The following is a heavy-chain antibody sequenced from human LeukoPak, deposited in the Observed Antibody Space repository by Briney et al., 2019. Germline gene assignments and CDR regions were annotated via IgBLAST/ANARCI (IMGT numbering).Heavy chain of an antibody. Sequence: SETLSLTCTVSGGSISNYYWTWIRQPPGKGLEWIGFISYSGSTSYNPSLKSRVTISLDTSKNQFSLKLSSVTAADTAVFYCVRYVVYGSGIYYFDYWGQGTLVTVSS. D-gene: IGHD3-10*01. CDR3: VRYVVYGSGIYYFDY. J-gene: IGHJ4*02. CDR1: GGSISNYY. V-gene: IGHV4-59*08. CDR2: ISYSGST.